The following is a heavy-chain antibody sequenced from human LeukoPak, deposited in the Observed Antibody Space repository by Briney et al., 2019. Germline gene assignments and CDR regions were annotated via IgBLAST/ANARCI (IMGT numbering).Heavy chain of an antibody. CDR1: GFTFSSYE. D-gene: IGHD5-24*01. Sequence: PGGSLRLSXAASGFTFSSYEMNWVRQAPGKGVEWVSYISSSGSTIYYADSVKGRFTISRDNAKNSLYLQMNSLRAEDTAVFYCARDGYNFFHWGQGTLVTVSS. V-gene: IGHV3-48*03. CDR2: ISSSGSTI. CDR3: ARDGYNFFH. J-gene: IGHJ4*02.